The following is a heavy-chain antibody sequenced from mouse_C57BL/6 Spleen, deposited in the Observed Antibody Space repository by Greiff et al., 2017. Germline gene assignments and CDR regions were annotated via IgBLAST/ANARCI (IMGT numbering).Heavy chain of an antibody. J-gene: IGHJ1*03. CDR3: ARDITTVVAHWYFDV. D-gene: IGHD1-1*01. CDR1: GYSITSGYY. V-gene: IGHV3-6*01. CDR2: ISYDGSN. Sequence: EVKLQESGPGLVKPSQSLSLTCSVTGYSITSGYYWNWIRQFPGNQLEWMGYISYDGSNNYNPSLKNRISITRDTSKNQFFLKLNSVTTEDTATYYGARDITTVVAHWYFDVWGTGTTVTVSS.